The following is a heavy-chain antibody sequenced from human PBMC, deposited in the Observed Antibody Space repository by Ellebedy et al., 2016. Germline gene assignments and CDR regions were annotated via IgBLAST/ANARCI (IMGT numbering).Heavy chain of an antibody. V-gene: IGHV1-18*01. CDR2: ISAYNGDT. D-gene: IGHD1-1*01. CDR1: GYTFTNYD. Sequence: ASVKVSCKASGYTFTNYDISWVRQAPGQGLEWVGWISAYNGDTSYAQKFQGRVTMTTDTSTSTAYMELSSLRAEDTAVYYCAREGSLATTGINDAFDFWGQGTMVTVSS. CDR3: AREGSLATTGINDAFDF. J-gene: IGHJ3*01.